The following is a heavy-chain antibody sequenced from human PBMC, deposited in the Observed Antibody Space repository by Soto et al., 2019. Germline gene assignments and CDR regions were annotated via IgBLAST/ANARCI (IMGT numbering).Heavy chain of an antibody. CDR1: GVSFSVYY. CDR3: ARAKPYYYGSGRYYFDY. J-gene: IGHJ4*02. Sequence: ESRSLAGDVDGVSFSVYYLGWIRQPPGKGLEWIGEINHSGSTNYNPSLKSRVTISVDTSKNQFSLKLRSVNAADTAVYYCARAKPYYYGSGRYYFDYWGQGTLVTVSS. CDR2: INHSGST. D-gene: IGHD3-10*01. V-gene: IGHV4-34*01.